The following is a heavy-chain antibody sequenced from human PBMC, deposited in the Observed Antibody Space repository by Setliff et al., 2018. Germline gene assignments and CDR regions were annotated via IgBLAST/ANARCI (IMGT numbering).Heavy chain of an antibody. CDR2: ISAYNGYI. J-gene: IGHJ3*02. D-gene: IGHD2-2*01. Sequence: GASVKVSCKASGYTFSNYGISWVRQAPGQGLEWMGWISAYNGYIIYAQKLQGRVTMTTDTSTSTDYMEVRSLRSDDTAVYYCARAPGTVVVPASRSAFDIWGQGTMVTVSS. V-gene: IGHV1-18*01. CDR3: ARAPGTVVVPASRSAFDI. CDR1: GYTFSNYG.